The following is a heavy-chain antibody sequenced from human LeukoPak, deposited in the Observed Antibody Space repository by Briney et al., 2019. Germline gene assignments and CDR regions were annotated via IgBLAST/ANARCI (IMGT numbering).Heavy chain of an antibody. CDR2: IKQDGSEK. D-gene: IGHD3-10*01. J-gene: IGHJ4*02. Sequence: GGSLRLSCAASGFTFSSYWMSWVRQAPGKGLEWVANIKQDGSEKYYVDSVKGRFTISRDNAKNSLYLQMNSLRAEDTAVYYCARLGYYGSGVYFDCWGQGTLVTVSS. CDR3: ARLGYYGSGVYFDC. V-gene: IGHV3-7*01. CDR1: GFTFSSYW.